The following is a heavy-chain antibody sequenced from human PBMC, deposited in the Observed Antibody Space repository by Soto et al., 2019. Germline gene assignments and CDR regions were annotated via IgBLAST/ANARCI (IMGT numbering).Heavy chain of an antibody. J-gene: IGHJ6*02. Sequence: LSLTCDVSGDYINSSIWWTWVRQPPGKALEWIGETYHSGSTNYNPSLKSRVTISVDKSKNQFSLKLTSVTAADTAVYHCARTLRFDYYYGLDVWGQGSRVTVSS. CDR1: GDYINSSIW. D-gene: IGHD3-3*01. CDR2: TYHSGST. CDR3: ARTLRFDYYYGLDV. V-gene: IGHV4-4*02.